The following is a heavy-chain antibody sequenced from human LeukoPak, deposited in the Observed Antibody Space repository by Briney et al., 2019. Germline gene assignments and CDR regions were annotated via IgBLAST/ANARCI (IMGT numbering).Heavy chain of an antibody. J-gene: IGHJ4*02. V-gene: IGHV3-30*02. D-gene: IGHD2-15*01. CDR1: GFTFSTYG. Sequence: GGSLRLSCAASGFTFSTYGMHWVRQAPGKGLEWVAFIRYDGRNKYYADSVKGRFTISRDNAKNSLYLQMNSLRAEDTAVYYCARGPRALYCSGGSCYLDYWGQGTLVTVSS. CDR3: ARGPRALYCSGGSCYLDY. CDR2: IRYDGRNK.